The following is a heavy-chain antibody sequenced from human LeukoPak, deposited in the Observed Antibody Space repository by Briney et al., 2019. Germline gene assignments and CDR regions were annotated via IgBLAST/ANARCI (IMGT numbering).Heavy chain of an antibody. CDR3: AKDGEGYCSSTSCYLLDY. J-gene: IGHJ4*02. V-gene: IGHV3-43D*03. CDR2: ISWDGGST. Sequence: PGGSLRLSCAASGFTFDDYAMHWVRQAPGKGLEWVSLISWDGGSTYYADPVKGRFTISRDNSKNSLYLQMNSLRAEDTALYYCAKDGEGYCSSTSCYLLDYWGQGTLVTVSS. CDR1: GFTFDDYA. D-gene: IGHD2-2*01.